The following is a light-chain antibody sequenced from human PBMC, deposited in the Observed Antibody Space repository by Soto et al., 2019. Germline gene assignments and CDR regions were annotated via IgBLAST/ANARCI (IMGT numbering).Light chain of an antibody. V-gene: IGKV3-20*01. J-gene: IGKJ1*01. Sequence: EIGLTQSPGTLSLSAGERATLSCRTSQSVGSDFLAWYQQRPGQPPRILIFGASGRATGIPDRFSGSGSGTDFTLTISRLEPEDFAVYYCQQYGSLSWAFGQGTKVDI. CDR1: QSVGSDF. CDR3: QQYGSLSWA. CDR2: GAS.